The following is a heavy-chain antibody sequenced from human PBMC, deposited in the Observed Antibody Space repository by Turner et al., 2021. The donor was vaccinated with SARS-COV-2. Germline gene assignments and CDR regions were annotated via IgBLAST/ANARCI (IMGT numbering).Heavy chain of an antibody. V-gene: IGHV3-21*01. Sequence: EVQLVESGGGLVKPGGSLRLSCPASGFTYSSYSMNWVRQAPGKGLEWVSSITGSSGYIDYEDSVKVRFTIARDNAKTSLYLQMNSLRAEDTAVYYCARVFTTDSSVWYRYYYYYGMDVWGQGTTVTVSS. CDR3: ARVFTTDSSVWYRYYYYYGMDV. CDR2: ITGSSGYI. J-gene: IGHJ6*02. D-gene: IGHD6-19*01. CDR1: GFTYSSYS.